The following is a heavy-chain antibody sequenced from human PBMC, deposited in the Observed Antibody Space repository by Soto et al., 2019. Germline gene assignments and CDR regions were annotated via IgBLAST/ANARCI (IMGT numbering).Heavy chain of an antibody. Sequence: QLQLQESGSGLVKPSQTLSLTCAVSGGSISSGGLSWSWLRQPPGRRLEWTGYIDPNGHTYYNPSLRSRVTISVDRSKNPFSLKVTSVTAADTAVYYCASRPTHDSGGYYKADWFDPWGQGTLVTVSS. D-gene: IGHD3-22*01. CDR1: GGSISSGGLS. J-gene: IGHJ5*02. CDR3: ASRPTHDSGGYYKADWFDP. V-gene: IGHV4-30-2*01. CDR2: IDPNGHT.